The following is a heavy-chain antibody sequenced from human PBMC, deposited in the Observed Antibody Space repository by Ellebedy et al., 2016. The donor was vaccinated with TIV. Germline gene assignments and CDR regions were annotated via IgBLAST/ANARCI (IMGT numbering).Heavy chain of an antibody. CDR3: ARALGDEAPWSGELLFAF. J-gene: IGHJ4*02. CDR1: GYTFTNYG. Sequence: AASVKVSCKASGYTFTNYGITWVRQAPGQGLEWMGWISAYSGNTDYAQKFQGRVTLTTATSTRTAYMEVRSLRGDDTAVYFCARALGDEAPWSGELLFAFWGQGTLVTVSS. CDR2: ISAYSGNT. D-gene: IGHD3-10*01. V-gene: IGHV1-18*01.